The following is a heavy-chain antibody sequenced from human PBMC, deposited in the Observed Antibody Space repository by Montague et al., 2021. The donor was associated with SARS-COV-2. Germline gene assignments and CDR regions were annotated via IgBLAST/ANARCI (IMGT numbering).Heavy chain of an antibody. J-gene: IGHJ6*02. CDR2: IRYDGSTK. Sequence: SLRLSCAASGFTFSNYGMHWVRQAPGQGLEWVAVIRYDGSTKYYADSVKGRFTISRDNSKNTLYLQMNSLRAEDTAVYYCARVLSYYGMDLWGQGTTVTVPS. CDR1: GFTFSNYG. CDR3: ARVLSYYGMDL. V-gene: IGHV3-33*01.